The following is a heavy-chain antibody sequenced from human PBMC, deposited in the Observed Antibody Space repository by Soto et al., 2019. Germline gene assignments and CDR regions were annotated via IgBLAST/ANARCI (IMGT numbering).Heavy chain of an antibody. CDR2: ISYDGSNK. J-gene: IGHJ4*02. CDR1: GFTFSSYG. D-gene: IGHD5-12*01. CDR3: AKVAFVGGDGYNFYFDY. V-gene: IGHV3-30*18. Sequence: GGSLRISCAASGFTFSSYGMHWVRQAPGKGLEWVAVISYDGSNKYYADSVKGRFTISRDNSKNTLYLQMNSLRAEDTAVYYCAKVAFVGGDGYNFYFDYWGQGTLVNVSS.